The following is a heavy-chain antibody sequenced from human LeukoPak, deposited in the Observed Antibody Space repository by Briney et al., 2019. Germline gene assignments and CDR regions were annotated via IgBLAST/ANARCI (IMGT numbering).Heavy chain of an antibody. CDR2: IYHSGST. Sequence: SETLSLTCAVSGGSISSSNWWSWVRQPPGKGLEWIGEIYHSGSTNYNPSLKSRVTISLDNFKNQFSLKLSSVTAADTAVHYCARDRSMNYWGQGTLVTVSS. CDR3: ARDRSMNY. V-gene: IGHV4-4*02. CDR1: GGSISSSNW. J-gene: IGHJ4*02.